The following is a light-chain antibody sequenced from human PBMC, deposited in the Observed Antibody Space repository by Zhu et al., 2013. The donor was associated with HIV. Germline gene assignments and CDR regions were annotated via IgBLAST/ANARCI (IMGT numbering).Light chain of an antibody. Sequence: QSALTQPASVSGSPGQSITISCTGTSSDVGDSNYVSWYQQHPGKAPKLMIYEVSNRPSGVSNRFSGSKSDNTASLTISGLQAEDEADYYCSSYTSTSTLVFGTGTKVTVL. J-gene: IGLJ1*01. V-gene: IGLV2-14*01. CDR2: EVS. CDR1: SSDVGDSNY. CDR3: SSYTSTSTLV.